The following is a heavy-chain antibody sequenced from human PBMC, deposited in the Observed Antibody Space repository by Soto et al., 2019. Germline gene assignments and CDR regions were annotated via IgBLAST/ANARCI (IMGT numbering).Heavy chain of an antibody. CDR2: IYYSGST. V-gene: IGHV4-31*03. J-gene: IGHJ4*02. Sequence: QVLLQESGPGLVKPSETLSLICLVSGGSITTGGYSWSWIRQHPGKGLDWIGNIYYSGSTSYNPSLKSRLTRSVETSKNQFSLKLTSVTAADTAVYYCARDAGEQRGLDFWGQGTLVTVSS. CDR1: GGSITTGGYS. D-gene: IGHD3-16*01. CDR3: ARDAGEQRGLDF.